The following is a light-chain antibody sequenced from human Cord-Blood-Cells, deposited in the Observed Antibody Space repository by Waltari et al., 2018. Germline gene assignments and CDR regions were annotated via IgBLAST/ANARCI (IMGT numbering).Light chain of an antibody. Sequence: QSVLTQPPSASGTPGQRVTISCSGSSSNIGSNTVNWYQQLPGTAPKLLIYSNNQRPARVPVRFSGAKSGTSASLAISGLQSEDEADYYCAAWDDSLNGRVFGGGTKLTVL. V-gene: IGLV1-44*01. CDR2: SNN. CDR1: SSNIGSNT. CDR3: AAWDDSLNGRV. J-gene: IGLJ3*02.